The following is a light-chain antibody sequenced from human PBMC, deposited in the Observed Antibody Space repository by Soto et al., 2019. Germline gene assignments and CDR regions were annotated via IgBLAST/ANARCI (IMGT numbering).Light chain of an antibody. CDR3: QQYNSLHT. Sequence: DIQMTQSPSTLSASVGDRVTITCRASQSISSWLAWYQQKPGKAPKLLIYKASSLESGVPSRFGGIGSGTEFTLTISSLQPDDFATYYCQQYNSLHTFGQGTKLEIK. V-gene: IGKV1-5*03. CDR1: QSISSW. J-gene: IGKJ2*01. CDR2: KAS.